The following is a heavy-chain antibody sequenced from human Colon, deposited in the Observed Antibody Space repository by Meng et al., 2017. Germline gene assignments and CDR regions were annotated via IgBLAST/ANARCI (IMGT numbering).Heavy chain of an antibody. CDR2: IYSSGRA. D-gene: IGHD5-12*01. J-gene: IGHJ4*02. Sequence: QLQLQESGPGLVKPSETLSLSCTCSGASMSSYYWGWIRQSPEKGLQWIGSIYSSGRAYYNPSLTSRVTISVDTSKNQISLNLSSATAADTAVYYCTKPLGYSGYVLFWGQGKLVTVSS. CDR1: GASMSSYY. CDR3: TKPLGYSGYVLF. V-gene: IGHV4-39*07.